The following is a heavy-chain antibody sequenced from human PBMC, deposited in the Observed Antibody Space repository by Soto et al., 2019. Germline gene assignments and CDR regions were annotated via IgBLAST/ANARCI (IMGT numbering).Heavy chain of an antibody. D-gene: IGHD5-18*01. CDR3: ARIPVDTSMIYWLDP. V-gene: IGHV4-61*08. CDR2: IYYSGNT. Sequence: PSETLALTCPVSGGSVCSGDYYWSWIRQPPGKGLEWIGYIYYSGNTNYNPSLNSRVIISVDTSKNLFSLKLTSVTAADTAVYYCARIPVDTSMIYWLDPWGQGTLVTVSS. J-gene: IGHJ5*02. CDR1: GGSVCSGDYY.